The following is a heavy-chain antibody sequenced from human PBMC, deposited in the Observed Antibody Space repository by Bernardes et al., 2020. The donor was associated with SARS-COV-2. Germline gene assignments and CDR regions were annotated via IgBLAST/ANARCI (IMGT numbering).Heavy chain of an antibody. CDR2: INHSGST. Sequence: SETLSLTCAVYGGSFSGYYWSWIRQPPGKGLEWIGEINHSGSTNYNPSLQSRVTISVDTSKNQFSLKLSSVTAADTAVYYCARDRGATGFDYWGQGTLVNVSS. V-gene: IGHV4-34*01. J-gene: IGHJ4*02. D-gene: IGHD5-12*01. CDR1: GGSFSGYY. CDR3: ARDRGATGFDY.